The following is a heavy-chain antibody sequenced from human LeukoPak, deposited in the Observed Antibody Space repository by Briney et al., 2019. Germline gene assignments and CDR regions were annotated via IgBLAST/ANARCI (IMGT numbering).Heavy chain of an antibody. D-gene: IGHD6-13*01. CDR1: GFTFSTYW. Sequence: GGSLRLSCAASGFTFSTYWMSWVRQAPGKRLEWVVNIKQDGSEKYYVDSVKGRFTISRDNAKNSLYLQMNSLRAEDTAMYYCARDSAGNDYWGQGTLVTAAS. J-gene: IGHJ4*02. V-gene: IGHV3-7*01. CDR3: ARDSAGNDY. CDR2: IKQDGSEK.